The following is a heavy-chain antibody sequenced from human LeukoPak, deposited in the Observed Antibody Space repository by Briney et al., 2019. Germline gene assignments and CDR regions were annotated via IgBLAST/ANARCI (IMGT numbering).Heavy chain of an antibody. J-gene: IGHJ6*03. Sequence: GGSLRLSCAASGFTFSSYAMHWVRQAPGKGLEWVANIKQDGSEKYYVDSVKGRFTISRDNAKNSLYLQMNSLRAEDTAVYYCARDGPTSSWYMDVWDKGTTVTVSS. D-gene: IGHD6-13*01. CDR1: GFTFSSYA. CDR2: IKQDGSEK. CDR3: ARDGPTSSWYMDV. V-gene: IGHV3-7*01.